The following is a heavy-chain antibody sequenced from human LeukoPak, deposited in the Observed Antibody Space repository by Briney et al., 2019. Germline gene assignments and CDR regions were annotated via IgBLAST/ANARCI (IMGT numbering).Heavy chain of an antibody. CDR3: AHPRGGNFYSWFFTL. CDR1: GDTHVDLS. Sequence: GASVKVSCKVSGDTHVDLSMQWVRQAPGKWLEWMGGFNPEDGKIVYAQKFQGRVTMTEDTSADTAYVELSSLRSDDTAVYYCAHPRGGNFYSWFFTLWGRGTLDTVSS. V-gene: IGHV1-24*01. J-gene: IGHJ2*01. CDR2: FNPEDGKI. D-gene: IGHD1-26*01.